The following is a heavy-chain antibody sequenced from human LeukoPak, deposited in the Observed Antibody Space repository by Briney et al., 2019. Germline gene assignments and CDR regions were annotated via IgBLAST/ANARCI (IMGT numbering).Heavy chain of an antibody. CDR2: IIPIFGTA. V-gene: IGHV1-69*06. Sequence: GASVKVSCKASGGTFSSYAISWVRQAPGQGLEWMGGIIPIFGTANYAQKFQGRVTITADKSTSTAYMELSSLRSEDTAVYYCATPHELSSSWYRDAFDIRGQGTMVTVSS. CDR3: ATPHELSSSWYRDAFDI. D-gene: IGHD6-13*01. CDR1: GGTFSSYA. J-gene: IGHJ3*02.